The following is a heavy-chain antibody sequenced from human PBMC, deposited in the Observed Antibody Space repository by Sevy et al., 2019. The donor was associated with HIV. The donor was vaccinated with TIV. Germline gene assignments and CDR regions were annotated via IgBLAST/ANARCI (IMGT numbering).Heavy chain of an antibody. Sequence: GGSLRLSCAASGFAFTGSTVHWVRQSSGKGLEWLGRFRSRTNNYAKAYSASVKGRFTVSTDKSKNTAYMQMNSQKTEDTALYYCVGETQYYAISSFYPLGFWGQGTLVTVSS. J-gene: IGHJ4*02. D-gene: IGHD3-3*02. CDR3: VGETQYYAISSFYPLGF. V-gene: IGHV3-73*01. CDR1: GFAFTGST. CDR2: FRSRTNNYAK.